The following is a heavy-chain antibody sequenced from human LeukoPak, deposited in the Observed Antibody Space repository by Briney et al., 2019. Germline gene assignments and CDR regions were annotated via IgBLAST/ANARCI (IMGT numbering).Heavy chain of an antibody. D-gene: IGHD6-13*01. J-gene: IGHJ6*03. Sequence: PGGSLRPSCAASGLSVSSNYMSWVRQAPGKGLEWVSVIYTDGSTYYADSVKGRFTISSDNSKNTLYLQMNSLRAEDTAVYYCAKVHRSSGWFGYYYMDVWGKGTTVTVSS. CDR2: IYTDGST. V-gene: IGHV3-53*01. CDR3: AKVHRSSGWFGYYYMDV. CDR1: GLSVSSNY.